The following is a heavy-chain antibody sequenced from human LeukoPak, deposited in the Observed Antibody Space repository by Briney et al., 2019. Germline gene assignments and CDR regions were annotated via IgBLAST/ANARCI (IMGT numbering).Heavy chain of an antibody. CDR1: GYTFTSFD. V-gene: IGHV1-8*01. Sequence: ASVKVSCKASGYTFTSFDINWVRQATGQGLGWMGWVNPNSGNTGYARKFQGRVTMTRNTSISTTYVELNSLTSEDTAVYYCARGYWSSGWSSYYYMDVWGKGTTVTISS. CDR2: VNPNSGNT. D-gene: IGHD6-13*01. J-gene: IGHJ6*03. CDR3: ARGYWSSGWSSYYYMDV.